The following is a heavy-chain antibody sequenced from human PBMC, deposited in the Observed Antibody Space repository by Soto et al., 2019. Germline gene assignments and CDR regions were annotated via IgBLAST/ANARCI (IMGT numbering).Heavy chain of an antibody. Sequence: LGESLKISCKGSGYSFTSYWISWVRQMPGKGLEWMGRIDPSDSYTNYSPSFQGHVTISADKSISTAYLQWSSLKASDTAMYYCARQDCSGGSCYSSRGDYYGMDVWGQGTTVTVSS. CDR3: ARQDCSGGSCYSSRGDYYGMDV. CDR1: GYSFTSYW. CDR2: IDPSDSYT. D-gene: IGHD2-15*01. J-gene: IGHJ6*02. V-gene: IGHV5-10-1*01.